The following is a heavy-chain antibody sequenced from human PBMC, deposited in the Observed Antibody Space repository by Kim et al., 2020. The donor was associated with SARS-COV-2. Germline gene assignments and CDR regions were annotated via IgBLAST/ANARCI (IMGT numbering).Heavy chain of an antibody. J-gene: IGHJ4*02. CDR3: ARDDGGKSIDY. CDR1: GFTLSNYW. V-gene: IGHV3-7*01. Sequence: GGSLRLSCAASGFTLSNYWMAWVRQAPGKGLEWVANINQAGSEKYYWDSVKGRFTISRDNAKNSLYLQMNSLRAEDTAVYYCARDDGGKSIDYWGQGTLVTVSS. CDR2: INQAGSEK.